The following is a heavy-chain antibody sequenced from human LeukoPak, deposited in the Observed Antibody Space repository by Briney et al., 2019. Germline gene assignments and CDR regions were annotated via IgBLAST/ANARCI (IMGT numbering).Heavy chain of an antibody. J-gene: IGHJ6*03. CDR2: ISAYNGNT. V-gene: IGHV1-18*01. CDR1: GYTFTSYG. D-gene: IGHD6-19*01. CDR3: ARSDSSGRYGGYYYYYMDV. Sequence: ASVKVSCKASGYTFTSYGFTWVRQAPGQGLEWMGWISAYNGNTNYAQKLQGRVTMTTDTSTSTAYMELRSLRSDDTAVYYCARSDSSGRYGGYYYYYMDVRGKGTTVTVSS.